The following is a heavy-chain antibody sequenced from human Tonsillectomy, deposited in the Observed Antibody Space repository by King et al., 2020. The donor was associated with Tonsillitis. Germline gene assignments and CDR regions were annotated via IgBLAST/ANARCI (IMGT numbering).Heavy chain of an antibody. J-gene: IGHJ5*01. Sequence: DVQLVESGAEVKKPGESLRISCKGSGYSFSNYWITWVRQMPGRGLEWMGEINPGDSDVRNSPSFQGLVTMSTDRSDNTAYLQWNSLNASDTGMYYCARRIMITCGGVMVGHWFDSWGQGSLVIVSS. D-gene: IGHD3-16*02. V-gene: IGHV5-10-1*03. CDR2: INPGDSDV. CDR3: ARRIMITCGGVMVGHWFDS. CDR1: GYSFSNYW.